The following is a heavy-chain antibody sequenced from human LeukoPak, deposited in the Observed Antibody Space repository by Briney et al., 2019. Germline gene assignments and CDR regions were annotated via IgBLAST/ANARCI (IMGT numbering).Heavy chain of an antibody. Sequence: GRSLRLSCAASGFTFDDYAMHWVRQAPGKGLEWVSGISWRSGSIVYADSVKGRFTISRDNAKNSLYLQMNSQRAEDTALYYCAKDSSTWYGHCFESWGQGTLVTVSS. CDR1: GFTFDDYA. V-gene: IGHV3-9*01. CDR3: AKDSSTWYGHCFES. J-gene: IGHJ4*02. CDR2: ISWRSGSI. D-gene: IGHD6-13*01.